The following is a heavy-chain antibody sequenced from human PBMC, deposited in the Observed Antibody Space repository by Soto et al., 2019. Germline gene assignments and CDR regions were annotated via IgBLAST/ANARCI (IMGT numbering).Heavy chain of an antibody. CDR3: ARDPSEGRVGNWFES. Sequence: SGGSLCLSCAASGFTISRYGMYWLRQPPGKGLEWVASISSSKSYVYYADSVKGRFSTSRDNAKNILYLEMYGLRTEDTAVYYCARDPSEGRVGNWFESWGQGTLVTVS. V-gene: IGHV3-21*06. J-gene: IGHJ5*01. CDR2: ISSSKSYV. D-gene: IGHD2-2*01. CDR1: GFTISRYG.